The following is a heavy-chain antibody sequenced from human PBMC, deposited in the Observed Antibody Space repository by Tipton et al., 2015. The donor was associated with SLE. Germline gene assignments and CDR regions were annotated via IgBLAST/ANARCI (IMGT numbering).Heavy chain of an antibody. D-gene: IGHD1-1*01. Sequence: GSLRLSCAASGFSFSTYSMNWVRQAPGKGLEWVSLVYSGGNTVYADSVKGRFTISRDNSNNTLYLQLSSLRAGDTAVYYCARSRGTPSYYGLDVWGQGTTVTVSS. CDR1: GFSFSTYS. CDR3: ARSRGTPSYYGLDV. V-gene: IGHV3-53*05. CDR2: VYSGGNT. J-gene: IGHJ6*02.